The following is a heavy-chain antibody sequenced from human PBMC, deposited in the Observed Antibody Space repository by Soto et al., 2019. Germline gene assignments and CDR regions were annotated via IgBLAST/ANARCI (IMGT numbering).Heavy chain of an antibody. CDR1: GFTFSSYG. Sequence: ESGGGVVQPGRSLRLSCAASGFTFSSYGMHWVRQAPGKGLEWVAVISYDGSNKYYADSVKGRFTISRDNSKNTLYLQMNSLRAEDTAVYYCAKSAKSGGMGYWGQGTLVTVSS. CDR2: ISYDGSNK. J-gene: IGHJ4*02. V-gene: IGHV3-30*18. CDR3: AKSAKSGGMGY.